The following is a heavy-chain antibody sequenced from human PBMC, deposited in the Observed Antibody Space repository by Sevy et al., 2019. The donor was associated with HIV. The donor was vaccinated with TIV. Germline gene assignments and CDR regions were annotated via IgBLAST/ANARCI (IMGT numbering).Heavy chain of an antibody. CDR2: MAFDGSNK. Sequence: GGSLRLSCAVSGCTVSRYDMHWVRQAPGKGLEWVAVMAFDGSNKYYADSVKGRFTISRDNSKKTLYLQMNSLRAEDTAVYYCAKDAERPPSRPHYYYGMDVWCQGTTVTVSS. V-gene: IGHV3-30*18. J-gene: IGHJ6*02. CDR3: AKDAERPPSRPHYYYGMDV. CDR1: GCTVSRYD.